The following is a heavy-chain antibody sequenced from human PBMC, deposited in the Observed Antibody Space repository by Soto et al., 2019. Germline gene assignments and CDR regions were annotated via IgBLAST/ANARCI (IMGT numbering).Heavy chain of an antibody. D-gene: IGHD2-21*01. Sequence: QVQLRESGPGLVKPSQTLSLICTVSGASMTSGSYYWTWIRQHPVRGLEWIGYTHFTGLSYANPSLHSRVSISTDTSKNLFSLKLTSVTSADAAMYYCSAQRIAQGQYEDYWGQGTLVTVSS. CDR2: THFTGLS. CDR1: GASMTSGSYY. J-gene: IGHJ4*02. V-gene: IGHV4-31*03. CDR3: SAQRIAQGQYEDY.